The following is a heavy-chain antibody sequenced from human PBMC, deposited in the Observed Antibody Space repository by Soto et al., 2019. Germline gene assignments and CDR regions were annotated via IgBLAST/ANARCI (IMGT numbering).Heavy chain of an antibody. D-gene: IGHD6-19*01. J-gene: IGHJ4*02. CDR2: INHSGST. CDR3: ARPSGWYDY. Sequence: SETLSLTCAVYGGSFSGYYWSWIRQPPGKGLEWIGEINHSGSTNYNPSLKSRVTISVDTSKNQFSLKLSSVTAADTAVYYCARPSGWYDYWGQGTLVTVSS. CDR1: GGSFSGYY. V-gene: IGHV4-34*01.